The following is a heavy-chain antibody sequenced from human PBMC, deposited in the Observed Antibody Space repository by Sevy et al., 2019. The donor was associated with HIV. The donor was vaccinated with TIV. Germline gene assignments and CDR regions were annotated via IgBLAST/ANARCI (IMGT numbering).Heavy chain of an antibody. CDR2: ISSEGSST. V-gene: IGHV3-74*01. CDR1: AFTCSSYW. D-gene: IGHD3-16*01. CDR3: ARHRGGVVDY. Sequence: GGSLRLSCAASAFTCSSYWMHWVRQAPGKGLVWVSRISSEGSSTNYADSVKGRFTISRDNAKNTLYLQMNSLRAEDTAVYYCARHRGGVVDYWGQGTLVTVSS. J-gene: IGHJ4*02.